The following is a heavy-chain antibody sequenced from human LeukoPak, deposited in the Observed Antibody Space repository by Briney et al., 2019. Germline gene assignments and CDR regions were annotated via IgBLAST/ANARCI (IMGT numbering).Heavy chain of an antibody. D-gene: IGHD1-26*01. Sequence: GESLKISCAASGFTFSSYWISWVRQAPGKGLEWVANIKQDGSEKYYVDSVKGRFTISRDNAKNSLYLQMNSLRAEDTAVYYCARESYSGSYHDYWGQGTLVTVSS. CDR2: IKQDGSEK. CDR3: ARESYSGSYHDY. V-gene: IGHV3-7*01. CDR1: GFTFSSYW. J-gene: IGHJ4*02.